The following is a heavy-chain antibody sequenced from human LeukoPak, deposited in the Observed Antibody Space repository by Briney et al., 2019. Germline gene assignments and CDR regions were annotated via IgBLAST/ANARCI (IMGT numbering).Heavy chain of an antibody. V-gene: IGHV3-74*01. CDR2: INSDGSSI. CDR1: GFTYSSYW. Sequence: GGSLRLSCAASGFTYSSYWMHWVRQAPGKGLVWVSRINSDGSSISYADSVKGRFTISRDSAKNTLFLQLDSLRAEATAVYYCVRGTSRKNGYSGDDPYWGQGTLVIVSS. J-gene: IGHJ4*02. CDR3: VRGTSRKNGYSGDDPY. D-gene: IGHD5-12*01.